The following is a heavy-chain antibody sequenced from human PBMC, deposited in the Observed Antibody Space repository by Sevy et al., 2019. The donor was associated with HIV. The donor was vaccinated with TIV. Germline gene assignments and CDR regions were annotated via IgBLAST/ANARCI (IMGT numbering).Heavy chain of an antibody. J-gene: IGHJ4*02. CDR2: IKCKTDGGTT. CDR1: GFTFSNAW. D-gene: IGHD5-18*01. Sequence: GGSLRLSCAASGFTFSNAWMSWVRQAPGKGLEWVGRIKCKTDGGTTDYAAPVKGRFTISRDDSKNTLYLQMNSLKTEDTAVYYCTTEYTAMSLDPDDYWGQGTLVTVSS. CDR3: TTEYTAMSLDPDDY. V-gene: IGHV3-15*01.